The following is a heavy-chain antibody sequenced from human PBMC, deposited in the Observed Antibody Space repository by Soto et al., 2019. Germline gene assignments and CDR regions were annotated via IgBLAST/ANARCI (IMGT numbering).Heavy chain of an antibody. V-gene: IGHV1-18*01. D-gene: IGHD2-2*01. CDR2: ISAYNGKT. CDR3: ARSADSQYQLPRAY. Sequence: VSCKTSGYTFTNYGITWVRQAPGQGLEWMGWISAYNGKTNYAQKLQDRVTMTTDTSTTTAYMELRSLRSDDTAVYYCARSADSQYQLPRAYWGQGTLVTVSS. CDR1: GYTFTNYG. J-gene: IGHJ4*02.